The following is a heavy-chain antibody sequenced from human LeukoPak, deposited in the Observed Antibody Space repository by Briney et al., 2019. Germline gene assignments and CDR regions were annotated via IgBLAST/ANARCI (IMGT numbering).Heavy chain of an antibody. CDR2: IYYSGST. J-gene: IGHJ5*02. D-gene: IGHD1-1*01. V-gene: IGHV4-39*01. CDR3: ARQTIGFFDP. Sequence: LETLSLTCTVSGGSVSSYYWGWIRQPPGKGLEWIGSIYYSGSTYYNPSLKSRVTISVDTSKNQFSLKLSSVTAADTAVYYCARQTIGFFDPWGQGTLVTVSS. CDR1: GGSVSSYY.